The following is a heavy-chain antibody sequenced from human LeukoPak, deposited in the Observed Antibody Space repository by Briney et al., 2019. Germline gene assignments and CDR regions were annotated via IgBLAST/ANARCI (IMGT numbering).Heavy chain of an antibody. Sequence: KPGGSLRLSCAASGFTFSSYSMTWVRQAPGKGLEWVSSISSSSSYIYYADSVKGRFTISRDNAKNSLYLQMNSLRAEDTAVYYCARGRTGYSSSWYIIRGGFDYWGQGTLVTVSS. V-gene: IGHV3-21*01. D-gene: IGHD6-13*01. CDR1: GFTFSSYS. CDR3: ARGRTGYSSSWYIIRGGFDY. CDR2: ISSSSSYI. J-gene: IGHJ4*02.